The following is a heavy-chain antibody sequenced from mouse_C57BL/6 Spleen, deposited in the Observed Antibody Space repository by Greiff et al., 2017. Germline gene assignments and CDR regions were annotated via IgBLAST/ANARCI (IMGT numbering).Heavy chain of an antibody. CDR2: IDPEDGDT. CDR3: TTEIYYDYDGRFAD. D-gene: IGHD2-4*01. J-gene: IGHJ3*01. V-gene: IGHV14-1*01. Sequence: EVQLQQSGAELVRPGASVKLSCTASGFNIKDYYMHWVKQRPEQGLEWIGRIDPEDGDTEYAPKFPGKATMTADTSSTTAYLQLSSLTSEDTAVYYSTTEIYYDYDGRFADWGQGTLVTVSA. CDR1: GFNIKDYY.